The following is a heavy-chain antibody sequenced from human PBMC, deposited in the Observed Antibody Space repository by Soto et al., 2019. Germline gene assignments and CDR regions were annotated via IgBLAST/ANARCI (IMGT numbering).Heavy chain of an antibody. CDR1: GGSISSSSYY. D-gene: IGHD5-18*01. J-gene: IGHJ4*02. V-gene: IGHV4-39*01. CDR2: IYYSGST. CDR3: ARTTRGYSYGSVDY. Sequence: SETLSLTCTVSGGSISSSSYYWGWIRQPPGKGLEWIGSIYYSGSTYYHPSLKSRVTISVDTSKNQFSLKLSSVTAADTAVYYCARTTRGYSYGSVDYWGQGTLVTVSS.